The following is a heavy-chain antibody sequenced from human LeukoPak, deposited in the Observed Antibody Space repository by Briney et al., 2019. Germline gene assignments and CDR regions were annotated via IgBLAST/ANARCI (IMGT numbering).Heavy chain of an antibody. Sequence: GASVKVSCKASGYTFSGYYIHWVRQAPGQGLEWMGRIIPKSGDSKYTQKFQGRVAVTRDTSITTAYMELTRLTSDDTAVYFCARSGSGSSWYGGTMWSFDIWGQGTLVTVSS. J-gene: IGHJ3*02. CDR1: GYTFSGYY. CDR3: ARSGSGSSWYGGTMWSFDI. D-gene: IGHD6-13*01. V-gene: IGHV1-2*06. CDR2: IIPKSGDS.